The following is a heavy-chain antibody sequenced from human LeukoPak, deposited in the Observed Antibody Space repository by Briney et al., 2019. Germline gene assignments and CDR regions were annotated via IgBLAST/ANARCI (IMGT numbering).Heavy chain of an antibody. V-gene: IGHV3-48*04. J-gene: IGHJ3*02. CDR2: ISSSGSTI. CDR3: AREGAVDYDSSAQGAFDI. D-gene: IGHD3-22*01. CDR1: GFAFSNYA. Sequence: GGSLRLSCAASGFAFSNYAMHWVRQAPGQGLEWVSYISSSGSTIYYADSVKGRFTISRDNAKNSLYLQMNSLRAEDTAVYYCAREGAVDYDSSAQGAFDIWGQGTMVTVSS.